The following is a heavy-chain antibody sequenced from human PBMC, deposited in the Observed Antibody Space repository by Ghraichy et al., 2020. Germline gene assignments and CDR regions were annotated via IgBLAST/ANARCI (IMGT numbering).Heavy chain of an antibody. V-gene: IGHV4-39*07. Sequence: SETLSLTCSVSGDSVSSSSYYWSWIRQPPGQGLEWITSFYFTGNIFYNPSLKRRVTMSVDRSTNQFSLSLTSVTAADTAVYYCARGRPPQSVNFPDAFDLWGQGTIITVSS. CDR3: ARGRPPQSVNFPDAFDL. J-gene: IGHJ3*01. D-gene: IGHD2/OR15-2a*01. CDR2: FYFTGNI. CDR1: GDSVSSSSYY.